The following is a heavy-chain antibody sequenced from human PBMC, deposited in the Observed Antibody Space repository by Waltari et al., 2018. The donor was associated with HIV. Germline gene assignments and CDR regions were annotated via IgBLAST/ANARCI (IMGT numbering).Heavy chain of an antibody. CDR3: ARHRIATTGLDAFDI. Sequence: QLQLQESGPGLVKPSETLSLTCTVSGGSISSSNYYWGWIRQPPGKGLEWIGSIYYSGSTYNNKARKSRVTISVDTSKNQFSLKLRSVTAADTAVYYCARHRIATTGLDAFDIWGQGTMVTVSS. D-gene: IGHD6-13*01. CDR2: IYYSGST. V-gene: IGHV4-39*01. J-gene: IGHJ3*02. CDR1: GGSISSSNYY.